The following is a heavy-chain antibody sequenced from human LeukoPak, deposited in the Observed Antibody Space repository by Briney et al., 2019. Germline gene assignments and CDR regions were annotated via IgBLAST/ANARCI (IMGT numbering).Heavy chain of an antibody. CDR2: ISYDGSNK. Sequence: GGSLRLSCAASGFTFSSYAMHWVRQAPGKGLEWVAVISYDGSNKYYADSVKGRFTISRDNSKNTLYLQMNSLRAEDTAVYYCARGGGSWPFDYWGQGTLVTVSS. D-gene: IGHD1-26*01. J-gene: IGHJ4*02. CDR1: GFTFSSYA. CDR3: ARGGGSWPFDY. V-gene: IGHV3-30*04.